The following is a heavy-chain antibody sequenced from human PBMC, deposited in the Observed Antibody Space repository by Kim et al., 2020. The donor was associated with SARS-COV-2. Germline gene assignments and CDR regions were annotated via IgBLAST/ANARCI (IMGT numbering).Heavy chain of an antibody. V-gene: IGHV1-46*01. D-gene: IGHD3-10*01. CDR2: GRT. J-gene: IGHJ4*02. CDR3: VREEGSFDF. Sequence: GRTLYAQRFQGRLTLTRDTSTSTVYMELRGLTPEDTAIYYCVREEGSFDFWGQGTLLTVSS.